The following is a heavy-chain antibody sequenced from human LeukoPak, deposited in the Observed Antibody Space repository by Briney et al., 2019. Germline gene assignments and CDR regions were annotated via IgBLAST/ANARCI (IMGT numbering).Heavy chain of an antibody. D-gene: IGHD2-21*02. CDR2: IYPGDSDT. J-gene: IGHJ4*02. Sequence: GESLKISCKGSGYIFTNYWIGWVRQMPGKGLEWMGVIYPGDSDTRYSPSFQGQVTISADRSISTAYLHWSSLKASDTAMYYCARSQGDSNYDYWGQGTLVTVSS. CDR3: ARSQGDSNYDY. CDR1: GYIFTNYW. V-gene: IGHV5-51*01.